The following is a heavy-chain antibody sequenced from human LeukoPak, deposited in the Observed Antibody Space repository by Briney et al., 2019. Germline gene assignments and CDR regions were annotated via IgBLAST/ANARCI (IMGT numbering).Heavy chain of an antibody. V-gene: IGHV1-2*02. Sequence: ASVKVSCKASGYTFTGYYMHWVRQAPGQGLEWMGWMNPNSGGTNYAQKFQGRVTMTRDTSISTAYMELSRLRSDDTAVYYCARGDTYYYDSSGYHNPGFDYWGQGTLVTVSS. J-gene: IGHJ4*02. D-gene: IGHD3-22*01. CDR2: MNPNSGGT. CDR1: GYTFTGYY. CDR3: ARGDTYYYDSSGYHNPGFDY.